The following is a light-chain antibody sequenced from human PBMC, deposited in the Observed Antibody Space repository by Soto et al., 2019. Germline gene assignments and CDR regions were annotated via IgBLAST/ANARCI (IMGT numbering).Light chain of an antibody. Sequence: DIVMTQSQDYLSVSLAETATINCKSSQSGLFNSYNKNYLAWYQQKAVQSPRRLLYWAAAREVGVPFRFSGSGSWTEFTLPITSLQAEDVAVYYCQQYYTNPLTFGGGTKVELK. CDR1: QSGLFNSYNKNY. J-gene: IGKJ4*01. V-gene: IGKV4-1*01. CDR2: WAA. CDR3: QQYYTNPLT.